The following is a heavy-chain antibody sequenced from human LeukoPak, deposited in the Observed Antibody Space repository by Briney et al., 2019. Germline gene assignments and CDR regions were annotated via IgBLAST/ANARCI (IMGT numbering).Heavy chain of an antibody. D-gene: IGHD3-10*01. V-gene: IGHV4-59*12. CDR1: GDSISRYY. CDR3: ARGSSSGRSGHDAFDI. Sequence: PSETLSLTCNVSGDSISRYYWGWIRQPPGKGLEWIGYIYYSGSTHHNPSLKSRATISVDPSRSQFSLKLTSVTAADTAVYYCARGSSSGRSGHDAFDIWGQGTMVTVSS. CDR2: IYYSGST. J-gene: IGHJ3*02.